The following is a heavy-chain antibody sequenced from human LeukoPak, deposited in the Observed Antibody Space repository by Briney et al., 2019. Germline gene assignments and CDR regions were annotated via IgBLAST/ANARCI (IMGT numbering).Heavy chain of an antibody. CDR2: IYYSGST. D-gene: IGHD3-10*01. CDR3: ARLYGSGSYFLTPLDY. J-gene: IGHJ4*02. V-gene: IGHV4-30-4*01. CDR1: GGSISSGDYY. Sequence: SETLSLTCTVSGGSISSGDYYWSWIRQPPGKGLEWIGYIYYSGSTYYNPSLKSRVTLSVDTSKNQFSLKLSSVTAADTAVYYCARLYGSGSYFLTPLDYWGQGTLVTVSS.